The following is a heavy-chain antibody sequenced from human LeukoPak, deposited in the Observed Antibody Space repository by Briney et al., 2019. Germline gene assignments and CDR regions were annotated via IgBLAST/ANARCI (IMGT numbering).Heavy chain of an antibody. D-gene: IGHD2-15*01. CDR2: INWNGGST. CDR1: GFTFDDYG. Sequence: GGSLRLSCAASGFTFDDYGMSWVRQAPGKGLEWVSGINWNGGSTGYADSVKGRFTISRDNAKNSLYLQMNSLRAEDTALYYCAREGGYCSGGSCYWDPYYFDYWGQGTLVTVSS. V-gene: IGHV3-20*04. J-gene: IGHJ4*02. CDR3: AREGGYCSGGSCYWDPYYFDY.